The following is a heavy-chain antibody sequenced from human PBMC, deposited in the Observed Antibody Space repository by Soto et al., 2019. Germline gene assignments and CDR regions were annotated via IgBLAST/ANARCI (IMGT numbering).Heavy chain of an antibody. CDR3: ASRSYYSSGYYHRPHFDY. V-gene: IGHV1-69*13. CDR1: GGTFSSYA. J-gene: IGHJ4*02. Sequence: ASVKVSCKASGGTFSSYAISWVRQAPGQGLEWMGGIIPIFGTANYAQKFQGRVTITADESTSTAYMELSSLRSEDTAVYYCASRSYYSSGYYHRPHFDYWCQGTLVTVSS. D-gene: IGHD3-22*01. CDR2: IIPIFGTA.